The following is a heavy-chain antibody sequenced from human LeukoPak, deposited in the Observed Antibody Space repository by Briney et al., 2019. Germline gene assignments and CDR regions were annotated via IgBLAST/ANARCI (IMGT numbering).Heavy chain of an antibody. CDR3: ARDITGGYSFDY. D-gene: IGHD3-22*01. CDR2: ISPSGGST. V-gene: IGHV3-23*01. CDR1: EFTFSNYD. Sequence: GGSETLSCAASEFTFSNYDMSWLRQSPGKAREGVSGISPSGGSTNYADSVKGRFSISRYHSKHTLYLQMNSLRAEDTAVYYCARDITGGYSFDYWGQGTLVTVSS. J-gene: IGHJ4*02.